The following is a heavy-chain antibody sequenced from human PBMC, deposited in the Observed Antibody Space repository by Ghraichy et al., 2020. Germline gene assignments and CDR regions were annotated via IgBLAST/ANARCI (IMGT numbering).Heavy chain of an antibody. CDR3: ATPRRGAAGFDF. CDR1: GGSISTSVHY. Sequence: SETLSLTCTVSGGSISTSVHYWGWVRQPPGKGLEWIGSINYSGNTYYNPSFQSRVTISVDTSKNQFSLTLTSTTAADTAVYYCATPRRGAAGFDFWGQGALVTVSS. CDR2: INYSGNT. V-gene: IGHV4-39*01. J-gene: IGHJ4*02. D-gene: IGHD6-13*01.